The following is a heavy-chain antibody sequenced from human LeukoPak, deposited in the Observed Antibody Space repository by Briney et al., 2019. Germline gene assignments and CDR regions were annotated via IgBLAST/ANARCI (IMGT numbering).Heavy chain of an antibody. CDR3: ARDLIVGTTYFDY. D-gene: IGHD1-26*01. V-gene: IGHV3-66*01. CDR2: IYSGGKT. Sequence: GGSLRLSCAASGFTVSGTYMSRVRQAPGKGLEWVSAIYSGGKTYYAESVKGRFTISRDNSKNTLYLQMNSLRAEDTAVYYCARDLIVGTTYFDYWGQGTLVTVSS. CDR1: GFTVSGTY. J-gene: IGHJ4*02.